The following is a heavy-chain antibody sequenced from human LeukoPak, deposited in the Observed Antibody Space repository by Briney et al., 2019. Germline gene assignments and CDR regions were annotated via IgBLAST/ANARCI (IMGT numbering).Heavy chain of an antibody. D-gene: IGHD4-17*01. Sequence: GASVKVSCKASGYTFSSYVMNWVRQAPGQGLEWMGWINTNTGNPTYAQGFTGRFVFSLDTSVSTAYLQISSLKAEDTAVYYCAREMDYGDYVWFDPWGQGTLVTVSS. V-gene: IGHV7-4-1*02. J-gene: IGHJ5*02. CDR1: GYTFSSYV. CDR2: INTNTGNP. CDR3: AREMDYGDYVWFDP.